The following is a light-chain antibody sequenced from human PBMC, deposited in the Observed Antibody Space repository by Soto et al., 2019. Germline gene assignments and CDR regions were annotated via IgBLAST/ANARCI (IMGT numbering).Light chain of an antibody. CDR2: LAS. V-gene: IGKV1-39*01. Sequence: IQVTQSPSSLSASVGDRVTITCRASQNINTYLNWYRQKSGKAPELLIFLASTLQTGVPSRFSGSGSGTNFSLTISGLQPDDFVTYYCQQSFSNMVTFGGGSKVQI. J-gene: IGKJ4*01. CDR3: QQSFSNMVT. CDR1: QNINTY.